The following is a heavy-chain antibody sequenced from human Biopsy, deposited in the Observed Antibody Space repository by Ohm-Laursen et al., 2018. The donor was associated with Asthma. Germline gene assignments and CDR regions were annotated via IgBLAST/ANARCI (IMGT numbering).Heavy chain of an antibody. D-gene: IGHD5-12*01. CDR2: IIPIFGTS. CDR1: GGTFSRYA. CDR3: ARGYSGSDRIVYYYSGLEV. Sequence: PSVKVSCMASGGTFSRYAISWVRQAPGQGLEWMGGIIPIFGTSNYAQMFEGRVTITADESTSTAYMELSSMSSEDTAVYYCARGYSGSDRIVYYYSGLEVWGQRTTVTVSS. V-gene: IGHV1-69*13. J-gene: IGHJ6*02.